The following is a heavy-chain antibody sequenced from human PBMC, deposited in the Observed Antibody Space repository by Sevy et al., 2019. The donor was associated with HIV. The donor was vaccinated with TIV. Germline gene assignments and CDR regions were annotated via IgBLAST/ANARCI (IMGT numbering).Heavy chain of an antibody. CDR3: AKEKVSYYYDSSGYYDY. CDR2: ISYDGSNE. V-gene: IGHV3-30*18. J-gene: IGHJ4*02. D-gene: IGHD3-22*01. Sequence: GGSLRLSCAASGFTFSNYGMHWVRQAPGKGLEWVAVISYDGSNEYYSDSVKGRFTISRDNSKNTLFLQMNSLRAEDTAVYYCAKEKVSYYYDSSGYYDYWGQGTLVTVSS. CDR1: GFTFSNYG.